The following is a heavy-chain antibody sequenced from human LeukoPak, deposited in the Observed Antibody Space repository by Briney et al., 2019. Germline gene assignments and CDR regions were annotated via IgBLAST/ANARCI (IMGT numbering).Heavy chain of an antibody. Sequence: SETLSLTCTVSGGSISSYYWSWIRQPPGKGPEWIGYIYYSGSTNYNPSLKSRVTISVDTSKNQFSLKLSSVTAADTAVYYCARQKSIAVAGFDYWGQGTLVTVSS. CDR1: GGSISSYY. V-gene: IGHV4-59*08. CDR3: ARQKSIAVAGFDY. CDR2: IYYSGST. J-gene: IGHJ4*02. D-gene: IGHD6-19*01.